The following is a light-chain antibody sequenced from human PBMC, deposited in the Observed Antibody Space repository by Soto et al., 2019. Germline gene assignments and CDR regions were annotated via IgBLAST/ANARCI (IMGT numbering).Light chain of an antibody. Sequence: EIVMTQSPATLSVSPGERATLSCRASQSVSTDLAWYQQKPGQAPRLLIYGASTRATGIPARFSGSGSGTEFTLTISSLQSEDFAVYYCQHYNNWSPWSFGQGTKVENK. CDR2: GAS. V-gene: IGKV3-15*01. CDR3: QHYNNWSPWS. J-gene: IGKJ1*01. CDR1: QSVSTD.